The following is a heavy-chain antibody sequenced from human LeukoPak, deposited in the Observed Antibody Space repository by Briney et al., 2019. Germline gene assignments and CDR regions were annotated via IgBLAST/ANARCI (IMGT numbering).Heavy chain of an antibody. J-gene: IGHJ1*01. Sequence: SETLSLTCTVSGGSISSYYWSWIRQPPGKGLEWIGYIYYSGSTNYNPSLKSRVTISVDTSKNQFSLKLSSVTAADTAVYYCARSIGYYDYVWEHWGQGTLVTVSS. CDR1: GGSISSYY. CDR3: ARSIGYYDYVWEH. CDR2: IYYSGST. D-gene: IGHD3-16*01. V-gene: IGHV4-59*01.